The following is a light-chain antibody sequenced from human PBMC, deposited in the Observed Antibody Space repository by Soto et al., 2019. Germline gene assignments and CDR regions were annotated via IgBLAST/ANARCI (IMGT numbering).Light chain of an antibody. J-gene: IGLJ3*02. CDR1: TGDVGAYNF. Sequence: QSVLTQPRSVSGSPGQSVTISCTGTTGDVGAYNFVSWYQFHPDKAPKLMIYDANKRPSGVPDRFSASKSGNTASLTISRLQAEDEADYYCCSYAGSFTWVFGGGTKLTVL. CDR3: CSYAGSFTWV. V-gene: IGLV2-11*01. CDR2: DAN.